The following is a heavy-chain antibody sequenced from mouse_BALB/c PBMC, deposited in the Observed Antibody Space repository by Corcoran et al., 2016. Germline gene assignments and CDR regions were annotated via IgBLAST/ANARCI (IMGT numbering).Heavy chain of an antibody. CDR3: ARVYYDYRDLDY. J-gene: IGHJ2*01. V-gene: IGHV9-3-1*01. CDR2: INTYTGEP. D-gene: IGHD2-4*01. Sequence: QIQLVQSGPELKKPGETVKISCKASGYTFTNYGMNWVKQAPGKGLKWMGWINTYTGEPTYADDFKGRFAFSLETSASTAYLQINNLKNEDTATYFCARVYYDYRDLDYWGQGTTLTVSS. CDR1: GYTFTNYG.